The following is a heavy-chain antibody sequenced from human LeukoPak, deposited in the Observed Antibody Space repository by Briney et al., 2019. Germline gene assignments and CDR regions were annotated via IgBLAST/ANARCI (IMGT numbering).Heavy chain of an antibody. Sequence: GGSLRLSCAASGFTFSSYSMNWVRQAPGKGLEWVSSISSSSSYIYYADSVKGRFTISRDNAKNSLYLQMNSLRAEDTALYYCATRQDYGGRYFQHWGQGTLVTVSS. CDR3: ATRQDYGGRYFQH. D-gene: IGHD4-23*01. V-gene: IGHV3-21*04. J-gene: IGHJ1*01. CDR1: GFTFSSYS. CDR2: ISSSSSYI.